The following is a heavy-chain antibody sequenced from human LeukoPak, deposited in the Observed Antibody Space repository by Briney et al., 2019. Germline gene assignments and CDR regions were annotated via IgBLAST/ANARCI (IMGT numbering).Heavy chain of an antibody. CDR2: VSDGGRYI. CDR1: GFTFSSYS. CDR3: GPDVGSSGYYHTQPDA. V-gene: IGHV3-21*01. J-gene: IGHJ5*02. Sequence: SGGSLRLSCAASGFTFSSYSMNWVRQAPGKGLEWVSSVSDGGRYIYYADAVKGRFTISRDNAKNSLFLQMNSLRAEDTAVYYCGPDVGSSGYYHTQPDAWGQGTLVTVSS. D-gene: IGHD3-22*01.